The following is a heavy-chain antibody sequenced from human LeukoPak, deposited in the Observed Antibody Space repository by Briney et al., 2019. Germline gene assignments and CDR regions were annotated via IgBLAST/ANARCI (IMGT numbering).Heavy chain of an antibody. Sequence: SSETLSLTCAVSGYSITNGYYWGRIRQPPGKGLEWIGSINHSGSTSYNPTLKSRVTISVDTSKNQFSLKVTSVTAADTAVYHCARHDSAAAGIDFWGQGTPVTVSS. CDR2: INHSGST. CDR3: ARHDSAAAGIDF. J-gene: IGHJ4*02. CDR1: GYSITNGYY. D-gene: IGHD6-13*01. V-gene: IGHV4-38-2*01.